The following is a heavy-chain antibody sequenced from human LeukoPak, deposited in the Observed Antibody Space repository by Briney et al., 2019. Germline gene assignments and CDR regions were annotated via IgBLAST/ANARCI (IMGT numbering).Heavy chain of an antibody. CDR2: INHSGST. CDR3: ARSPRNYYGSTVRNYFDY. J-gene: IGHJ4*02. D-gene: IGHD3-10*01. CDR1: GGSFSGYY. Sequence: SETLSLTCAVYGGSFSGYYWSWIRQPPGKGLEWIGEINHSGSTNYNPSLKSRVTISVDTSKNQFTLKLSSLTAADTAVYYCARSPRNYYGSTVRNYFDYWGQGTLVTVSS. V-gene: IGHV4-34*01.